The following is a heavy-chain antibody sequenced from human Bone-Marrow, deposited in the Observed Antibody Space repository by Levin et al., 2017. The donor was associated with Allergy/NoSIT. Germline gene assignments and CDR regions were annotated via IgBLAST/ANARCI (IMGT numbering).Heavy chain of an antibody. CDR2: FDPEDGET. Sequence: PGESLKISCKVSGNTLSELSMHWVRQAPGKGLEWMGGFDPEDGETNYAQKFQGRVTMTKDTSTDTAYMELSSLRSEDTAVYYCATDSPEILTGYFAFDTWGQGTMVTVSS. D-gene: IGHD3-9*01. J-gene: IGHJ3*02. V-gene: IGHV1-24*01. CDR1: GNTLSELS. CDR3: ATDSPEILTGYFAFDT.